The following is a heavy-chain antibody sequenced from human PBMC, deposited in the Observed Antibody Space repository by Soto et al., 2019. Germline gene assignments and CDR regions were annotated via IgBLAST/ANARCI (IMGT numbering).Heavy chain of an antibody. D-gene: IGHD3-3*01. CDR1: GFTFSSFG. V-gene: IGHV3-33*01. CDR2: IWYDGSKK. Sequence: QVQVVESGGGVVQPGRSLRLSCAASGFTFSSFGMHWVRQAPGKGLEWVSLIWYDGSKKSYGDSVKGRFTISRDNSRNSVYLPMGRLRGGDTAVYYWARDASYYRPWSGYYPSPNGMDGWGQGTTVTVSS. CDR3: ARDASYYRPWSGYYPSPNGMDG. J-gene: IGHJ6*02.